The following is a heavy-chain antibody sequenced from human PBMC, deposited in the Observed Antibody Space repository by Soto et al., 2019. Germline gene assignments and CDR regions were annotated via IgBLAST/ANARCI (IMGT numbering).Heavy chain of an antibody. Sequence: QVQLVESGGGVVQPGRALRLSCAASGFTFSSYGMHWVRQAPGKGMECVAVISYDGSNKYYADSVKGRFTISRNNSKNTLYLQMNSLRAEDTAVYYCAKDFEAEAGNSWGQGTLVTVSS. CDR3: AKDFEAEAGNS. J-gene: IGHJ4*02. V-gene: IGHV3-30*18. CDR2: ISYDGSNK. D-gene: IGHD6-13*01. CDR1: GFTFSSYG.